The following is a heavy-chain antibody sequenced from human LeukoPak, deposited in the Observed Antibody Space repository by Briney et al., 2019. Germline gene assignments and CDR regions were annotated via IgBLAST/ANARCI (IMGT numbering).Heavy chain of an antibody. CDR2: IYPGDSDT. CDR1: RYSFTDYW. V-gene: IGHV5-51*01. Sequence: GESLQISCKGSRYSFTDYWIGWVRQMPGKGLEWMGIIYPGDSDTRYSPSFQGQVTISADKSISTAYLQWSSLKASDTAIYYCARLGYCSSTSCKGGGFDYWGQGTLVTVSS. J-gene: IGHJ4*02. CDR3: ARLGYCSSTSCKGGGFDY. D-gene: IGHD2-2*03.